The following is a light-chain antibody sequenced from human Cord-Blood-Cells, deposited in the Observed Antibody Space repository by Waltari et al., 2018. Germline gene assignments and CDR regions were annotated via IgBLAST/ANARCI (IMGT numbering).Light chain of an antibody. Sequence: DIVMTQSPDSLAVSLGERATINCKSSQSVLYSSNNKNYLAWYQQKPGQHPKLLIYWASTRESGVPDRFSGSGSGTDFTLTISSLQAEDVAVYYCQQYYSTLRTFGQGTKVEIK. J-gene: IGKJ1*01. CDR3: QQYYSTLRT. V-gene: IGKV4-1*01. CDR2: WAS. CDR1: QSVLYSSNNKNY.